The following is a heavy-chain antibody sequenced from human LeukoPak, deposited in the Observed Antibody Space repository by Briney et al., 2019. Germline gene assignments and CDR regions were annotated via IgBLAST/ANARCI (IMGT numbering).Heavy chain of an antibody. CDR1: GGSISSGGYY. CDR3: ARDPRRSSTSNGYYYYGMDV. CDR2: IYYSGST. Sequence: SETLSLTCTVSGGSISSGGYYWSWIRQHPGKGLEWIGYIYYSGSTYYNPSLESRVTISVDTSKNQFSLKLSSVTAADTAVYYCARDPRRSSTSNGYYYYGMDVWGQGTTATVSS. D-gene: IGHD2-2*01. J-gene: IGHJ6*02. V-gene: IGHV4-31*03.